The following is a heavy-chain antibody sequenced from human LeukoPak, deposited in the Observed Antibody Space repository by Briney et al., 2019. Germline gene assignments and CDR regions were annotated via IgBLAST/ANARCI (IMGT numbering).Heavy chain of an antibody. Sequence: GGSLRLSCAASGFTFSSYSMNWVRRAPGKGLEWVSSISSSSSYIYYADSVKGRFTISRDNAKNSLYLQMNSLRAEDTAVYYCARDQGVVVMLAFDIWGQGTMVTVSS. D-gene: IGHD3-22*01. CDR3: ARDQGVVVMLAFDI. CDR2: ISSSSSYI. V-gene: IGHV3-21*01. J-gene: IGHJ3*02. CDR1: GFTFSSYS.